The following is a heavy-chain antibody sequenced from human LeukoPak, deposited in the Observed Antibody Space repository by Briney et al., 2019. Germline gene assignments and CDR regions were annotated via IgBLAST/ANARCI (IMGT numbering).Heavy chain of an antibody. J-gene: IGHJ4*02. D-gene: IGHD6-19*01. CDR2: IYYSGST. V-gene: IGHV4-59*01. Sequence: PSETLSLTCTVSGGSISSYYWSWIRQPPGKGLEWIGYIYYSGSTNYNPSLKSRVTISVDTSKNQFSLKPSSVTAADTAVYYCARETYSSGWTGFDYWGQGTLVTVSS. CDR3: ARETYSSGWTGFDY. CDR1: GGSISSYY.